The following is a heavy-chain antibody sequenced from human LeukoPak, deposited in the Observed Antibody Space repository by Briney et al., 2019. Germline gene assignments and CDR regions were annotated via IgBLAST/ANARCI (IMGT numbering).Heavy chain of an antibody. Sequence: GGSLRLSCAASGFTFNSYTMNWVRQAPGKGLEWVAFIRYDGSNKYYADSVKGRFTISRDNSKNTLYLQMNSLRAEDTAVYYCAKDCMVRGVIITNRFDPWGQGTLVTVSS. J-gene: IGHJ5*02. CDR3: AKDCMVRGVIITNRFDP. CDR2: IRYDGSNK. CDR1: GFTFNSYT. D-gene: IGHD3-10*01. V-gene: IGHV3-30*02.